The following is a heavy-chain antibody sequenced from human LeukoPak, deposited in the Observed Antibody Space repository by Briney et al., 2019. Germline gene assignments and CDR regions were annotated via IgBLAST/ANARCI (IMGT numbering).Heavy chain of an antibody. CDR3: ARDERLGIAAPPEAFDI. D-gene: IGHD6-13*01. CDR2: TYYSGST. CDR1: GGSISSSSYY. J-gene: IGHJ3*02. Sequence: SETLSLTCTVSGGSISSSSYYWGWIRQPPGEGLEWIGSTYYSGSTYYNPSLKSRVTISVDTSKNQFSLKLSSVTAADTAVYYCARDERLGIAAPPEAFDIWGQGTMVTVSS. V-gene: IGHV4-39*07.